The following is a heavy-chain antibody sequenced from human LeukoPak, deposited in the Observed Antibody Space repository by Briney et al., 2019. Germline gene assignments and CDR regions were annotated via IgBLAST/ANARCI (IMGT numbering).Heavy chain of an antibody. CDR1: GYTFTNYG. D-gene: IGHD6-13*01. CDR3: ARRSSSAGFQH. J-gene: IGHJ1*01. V-gene: IGHV1-18*01. CDR2: ISVYNGNT. Sequence: ASVKVSCKVSGYTFTNYGISWVRQAPGQGLEWMGWISVYNGNTNYAQKFQGRVTITRDTSASTAYMELSSLRSEDTAVYYCARRSSSAGFQHWGQGTLVTVSS.